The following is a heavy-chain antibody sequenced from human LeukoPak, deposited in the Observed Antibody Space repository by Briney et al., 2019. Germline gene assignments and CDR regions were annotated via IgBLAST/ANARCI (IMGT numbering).Heavy chain of an antibody. J-gene: IGHJ4*02. CDR2: IIPILGIA. Sequence: ASVKVSCKASGGTFSSYAISRVRQAPGQGLEWMGRIIPILGIANYAQKFQGRVTITADKSTSTAYMELISLRSEDTAVFYCAREVHCGGDCYYFDYWGQGTLVTVSS. CDR1: GGTFSSYA. D-gene: IGHD2-21*02. V-gene: IGHV1-69*04. CDR3: AREVHCGGDCYYFDY.